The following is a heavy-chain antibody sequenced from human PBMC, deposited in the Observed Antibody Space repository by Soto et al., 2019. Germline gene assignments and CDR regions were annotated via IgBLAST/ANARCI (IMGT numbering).Heavy chain of an antibody. V-gene: IGHV4-34*01. J-gene: IGHJ4*02. CDR2: INHSGST. Sequence: QVQLQQWGAGLLKPSETLSLTCAVYGGSFSGYYWSWIRQAPGKGLEWIGEINHSGSTNYNPSLKSRVIISVDTSKNQFSLKLSSVTAADTAVYYCARDPLVRGASPFDYWGQGTLVTVSS. CDR3: ARDPLVRGASPFDY. D-gene: IGHD3-10*01. CDR1: GGSFSGYY.